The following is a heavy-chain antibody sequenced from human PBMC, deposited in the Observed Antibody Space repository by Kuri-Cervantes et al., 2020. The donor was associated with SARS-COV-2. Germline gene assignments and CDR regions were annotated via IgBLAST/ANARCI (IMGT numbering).Heavy chain of an antibody. J-gene: IGHJ4*02. CDR3: ARDLDVIVVITPLGY. Sequence: ASVKVSCKASGYTFTGYYMHWVRQAPGQGLEWMGWINPNSGGTNYAQKFQGRVTMTRDTSISTAYMELSRLRPDDTAVYYCARDLDVIVVITPLGYWGQGTLVTVSS. V-gene: IGHV1-2*02. CDR2: INPNSGGT. CDR1: GYTFTGYY. D-gene: IGHD3-22*01.